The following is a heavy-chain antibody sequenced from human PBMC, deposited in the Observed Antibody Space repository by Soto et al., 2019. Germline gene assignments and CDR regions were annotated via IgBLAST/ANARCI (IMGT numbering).Heavy chain of an antibody. CDR2: ISGSGDTT. Sequence: QSGGSLRLSCAASGFTFSSYAMTWVRQAPGRGVEWVAAISGSGDTTYYADSVKGRFTISTDNSKNTPYLQMKSLRAEDTAVYYCAKVKTWTYLDYWGQGTLVTVSS. D-gene: IGHD5-12*01. J-gene: IGHJ4*02. CDR1: GFTFSSYA. V-gene: IGHV3-23*01. CDR3: AKVKTWTYLDY.